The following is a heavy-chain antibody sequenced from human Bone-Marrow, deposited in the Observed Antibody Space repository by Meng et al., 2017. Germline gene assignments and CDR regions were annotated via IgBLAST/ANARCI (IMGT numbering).Heavy chain of an antibody. V-gene: IGHV1-69*06. CDR1: GFTFSSYA. J-gene: IGHJ1*01. CDR2: IIPIFGKA. Sequence: KISCAASGFTFSSYAISWVRQAPGQGLEWMGGIIPIFGKANYAQKFQGRVTITADKTTSTAYMELSSLRAADTAVYYCARGTVTVTPKIEYFQHWGQGTLVTVSS. CDR3: ARGTVTVTPKIEYFQH. D-gene: IGHD4-11*01.